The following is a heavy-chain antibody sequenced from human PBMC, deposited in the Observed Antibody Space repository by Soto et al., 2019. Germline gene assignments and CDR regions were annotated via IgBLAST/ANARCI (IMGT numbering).Heavy chain of an antibody. CDR1: GGTFSSYA. CDR3: ARVEVNWFDP. CDR2: IIPIFGTA. D-gene: IGHD3-3*01. V-gene: IGHV1-69*13. Sequence: ASVKVSCKASGGTFSSYAISWVRQAPGQGPEWMGGIIPIFGTANYAQKFQGRVTITADESTSTAYMELSSLRSEDTAVYYCARVEVNWFDPWGQGTLVTVSS. J-gene: IGHJ5*02.